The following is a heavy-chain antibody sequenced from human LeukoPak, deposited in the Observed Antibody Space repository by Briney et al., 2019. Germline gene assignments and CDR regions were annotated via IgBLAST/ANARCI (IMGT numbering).Heavy chain of an antibody. Sequence: GGSLRLSCAASGFTFSSYAMSWVRQTPGKGLEWVSAISVSDSSTYYADSVKGRFTISRDNAKNSLYLQMNSLRAEDTAVYYCAELGITMIGGVWGKGTTVTISS. CDR3: AELGITMIGGV. V-gene: IGHV3-23*01. J-gene: IGHJ6*04. CDR1: GFTFSSYA. CDR2: ISVSDSST. D-gene: IGHD3-10*02.